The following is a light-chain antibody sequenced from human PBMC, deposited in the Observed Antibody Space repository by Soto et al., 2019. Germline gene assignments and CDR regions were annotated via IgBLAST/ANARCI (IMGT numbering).Light chain of an antibody. CDR1: QSISSW. Sequence: DIQMTQSPSTLSASVGDRVTITCLASQSISSWLAWYQQKPGKAPKLLIYDASSLESGVPSRFSGSGSGTEFTLTSSSLQPDDFATYYCQQYNSYRWTFGQGTKVDIK. J-gene: IGKJ1*01. CDR3: QQYNSYRWT. CDR2: DAS. V-gene: IGKV1-5*01.